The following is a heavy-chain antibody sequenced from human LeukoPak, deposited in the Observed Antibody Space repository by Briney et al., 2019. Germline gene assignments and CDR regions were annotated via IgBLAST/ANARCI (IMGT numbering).Heavy chain of an antibody. V-gene: IGHV4-59*11. CDR2: ISYIGST. CDR1: AASFSSHY. J-gene: IGHJ3*02. Sequence: PSETLSLTCAVSAASFSSHYWTWIRQSPGKGLEWIGYISYIGSTNYNPSLKSRVTISIDTSRNQFSLKLRSVTAADTAVYYCARDLVTVTKGFDIWGQGTMVSVSS. CDR3: ARDLVTVTKGFDI. D-gene: IGHD4-17*01.